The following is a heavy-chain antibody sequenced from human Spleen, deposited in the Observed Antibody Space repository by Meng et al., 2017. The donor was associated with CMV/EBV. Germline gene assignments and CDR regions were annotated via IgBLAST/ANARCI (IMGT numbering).Heavy chain of an antibody. CDR2: ISYDGSNK. D-gene: IGHD3-22*01. V-gene: IGHV3-30*04. CDR1: GFTFSNNA. Sequence: GESLKISCAASGFTFSNNAMHWVRQAPGKGLHWVAIISYDGSNKYYADSVKGRFTISRDNSKNTLYLQMNSLRAEDTAVYYCAKDPNPRPYYDSSGYWLRYYGMDVWGQGTTVTVSS. CDR3: AKDPNPRPYYDSSGYWLRYYGMDV. J-gene: IGHJ6*02.